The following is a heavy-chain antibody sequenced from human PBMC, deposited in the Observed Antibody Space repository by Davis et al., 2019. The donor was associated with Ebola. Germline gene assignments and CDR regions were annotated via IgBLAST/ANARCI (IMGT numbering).Heavy chain of an antibody. Sequence: PGGSLRFSCTASTFTFTTYTMNWVRQAPGKGPEWVSSITPTGTYIFYADSVKGRFTISRDNAKNSLYLQMNSLRAEDTAVYYCARAPAGRWQWPGTACDQWGQGTLVTVSS. CDR2: ITPTGTYI. D-gene: IGHD6-19*01. CDR1: TFTFTTYT. CDR3: ARAPAGRWQWPGTACDQ. J-gene: IGHJ5*02. V-gene: IGHV3-21*01.